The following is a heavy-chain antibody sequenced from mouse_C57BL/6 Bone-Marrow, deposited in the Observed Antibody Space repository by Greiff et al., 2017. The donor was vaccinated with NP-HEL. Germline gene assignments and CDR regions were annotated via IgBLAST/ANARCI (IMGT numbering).Heavy chain of an antibody. CDR2: ISYSGST. CDR1: GYSITSGYD. CDR3: AREGRYGYYFDY. Sequence: EVKLVESGPGMVKPSQSLSLTCTVTGYSITSGYDWHWIRHFPGNKLEWMGYISYSGSTNYNPSLKSRISITHDTSKNHFFLKLNSVTTEDTATYYCAREGRYGYYFDYGGQGTTLTVSS. D-gene: IGHD1-1*02. J-gene: IGHJ2*01. V-gene: IGHV3-1*01.